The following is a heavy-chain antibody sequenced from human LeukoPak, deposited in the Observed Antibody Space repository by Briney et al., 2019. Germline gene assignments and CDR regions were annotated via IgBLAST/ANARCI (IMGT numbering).Heavy chain of an antibody. Sequence: SETLSLTCTVSGGSISSYYWSWIRQPPGKGLEWIGYIYYSGSTNYNPSLKSRVTISVDTSKNQFSLKLSSVTAADTAVYYCARLEITYDSSGYNSHFDYWGQGTLVTVSS. CDR3: ARLEITYDSSGYNSHFDY. CDR1: GGSISSYY. CDR2: IYYSGST. V-gene: IGHV4-59*08. J-gene: IGHJ4*02. D-gene: IGHD3-22*01.